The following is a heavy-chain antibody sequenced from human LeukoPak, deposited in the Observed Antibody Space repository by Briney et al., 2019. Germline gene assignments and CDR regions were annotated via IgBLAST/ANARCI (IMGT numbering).Heavy chain of an antibody. CDR3: TNPAVGGSGGLY. J-gene: IGHJ4*02. CDR2: VNGDGEST. Sequence: PGGSLRLSCAASGFTFSNYAMSWVRQAPGKGLEWVSAVNGDGESTYYADSVKGRFTISRDNSKNTLYLQIDSLRAEDTAIYYCTNPAVGGSGGLYWGQGTLVTVSS. CDR1: GFTFSNYA. D-gene: IGHD6-19*01. V-gene: IGHV3-23*01.